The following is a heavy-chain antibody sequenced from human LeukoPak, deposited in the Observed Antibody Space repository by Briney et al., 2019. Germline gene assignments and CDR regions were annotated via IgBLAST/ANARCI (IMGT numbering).Heavy chain of an antibody. V-gene: IGHV3-74*01. CDR2: INSDGGST. D-gene: IGHD2-15*01. Sequence: GGSLRLSCAASGFTFSSYWIHWVRQAPGKGLVWVSRINSDGGSTDYADSVKGRFTISRDNSKNTLYLQMNSLRAEGTAVYYCAKPPVVAATPDAFDIWGQGTMVTVSS. CDR3: AKPPVVAATPDAFDI. J-gene: IGHJ3*02. CDR1: GFTFSSYW.